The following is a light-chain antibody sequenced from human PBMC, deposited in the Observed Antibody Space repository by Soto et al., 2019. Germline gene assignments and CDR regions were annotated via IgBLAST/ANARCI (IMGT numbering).Light chain of an antibody. CDR3: QQRSNWPST. CDR2: DAS. CDR1: QSVSSY. J-gene: IGKJ1*01. Sequence: EIVLTQSPGTLSLSPGERATLSCRASQSVSSYLAWYQQKPGQAPRLLIYDASNRATGIPARFSGSGSGTDFALTISSLEPEDFAVYYCQQRSNWPSTFGQGTKV. V-gene: IGKV3-11*01.